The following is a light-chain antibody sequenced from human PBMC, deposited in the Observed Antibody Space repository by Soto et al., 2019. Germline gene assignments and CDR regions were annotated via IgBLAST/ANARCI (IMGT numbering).Light chain of an antibody. CDR2: SDN. J-gene: IGLJ2*01. V-gene: IGLV1-44*01. CDR3: ATWDASLNGRDLL. CDR1: SSNIGSNT. Sequence: QSVLTQPPSASGTPGQRVTISCSGSSSNIGSNTVNWYQQLPGTAPKLLIYSDNQRPSGVPDRFSGSKSGTSASLAIIGLQSEDEADYYCATWDASLNGRDLLFGGGTKLTVL.